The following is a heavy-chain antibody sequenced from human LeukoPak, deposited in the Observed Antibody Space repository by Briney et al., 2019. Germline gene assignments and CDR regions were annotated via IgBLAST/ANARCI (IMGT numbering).Heavy chain of an antibody. CDR1: GGSFSGYY. D-gene: IGHD1/OR15-1a*01. CDR3: ARRSTNGPPYYLEY. CDR2: IYYSGST. V-gene: IGHV4-59*08. Sequence: SETLSLTCAVYGGSFSGYYWSWIRQPPEKGLEWIGYIYYSGSTNYNPSLKSRVSISVDTSNNQFSLKLNSVTAADTAVYYCARRSTNGPPYYLEYWGQGTPVTVSS. J-gene: IGHJ4*02.